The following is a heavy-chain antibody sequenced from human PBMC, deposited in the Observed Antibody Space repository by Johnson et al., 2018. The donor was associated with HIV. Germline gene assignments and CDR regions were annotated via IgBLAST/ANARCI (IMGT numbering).Heavy chain of an antibody. D-gene: IGHD3-10*01. Sequence: VQLVESGGGVVQPGRSLRLSCAASGFTFSSYGMHWVRQAPGKGLEWVAVISYDESNKYYADSVKGRFTISRDNSKNTLYLQMNSLRAEDTAVYYCAREGQEFNDAFDIWGQGTMVTVSS. V-gene: IGHV3-30*03. J-gene: IGHJ3*02. CDR1: GFTFSSYG. CDR3: AREGQEFNDAFDI. CDR2: ISYDESNK.